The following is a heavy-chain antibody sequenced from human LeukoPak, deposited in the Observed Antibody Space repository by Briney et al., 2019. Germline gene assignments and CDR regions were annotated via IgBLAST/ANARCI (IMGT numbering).Heavy chain of an antibody. D-gene: IGHD3-22*01. CDR1: GFTFSSYA. CDR3: AKALYYDSSGPDAFDI. J-gene: IGHJ3*02. V-gene: IGHV3-23*01. Sequence: GGSLRLSCAASGFTFSSYAMSWVRQAPGKGLEWVSAIGGSGGSTYYADSVKGRFTISRDNSKNTLYLQMNSLRAEDTAVYYCAKALYYDSSGPDAFDIWGQGTMVTVSS. CDR2: IGGSGGST.